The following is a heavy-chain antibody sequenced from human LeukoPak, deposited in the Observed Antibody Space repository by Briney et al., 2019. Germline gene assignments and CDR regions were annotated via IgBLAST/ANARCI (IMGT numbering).Heavy chain of an antibody. CDR2: ITYTGNT. CDR3: ARHGGSWSLDL. CDR1: GGSISSYY. Sequence: SETLSLTCTVSGGSISSYYWSWIRQPPGKGLEWIGYITYTGNTNYNPSLKSRVTISVATSKNQFSLKLSSVTAADTAVYYCARHGGSWSLDLWGRGTLVTVSS. V-gene: IGHV4-59*08. D-gene: IGHD1-26*01. J-gene: IGHJ2*01.